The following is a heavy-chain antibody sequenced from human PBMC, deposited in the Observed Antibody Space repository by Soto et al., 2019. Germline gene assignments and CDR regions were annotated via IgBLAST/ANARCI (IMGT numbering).Heavy chain of an antibody. V-gene: IGHV4-39*07. Sequence: SETLSLTCTVSGGSISSSSYYWGWIRQPPGEGLEWIGSIYYSGSTYYNPSLKSRVTMSVDTSKNQVSLNLTSLTAADTATYYCARANWYSEYWGQGIPVTVSS. CDR2: IYYSGST. D-gene: IGHD7-27*01. CDR1: GGSISSSSYY. CDR3: ARANWYSEY. J-gene: IGHJ4*02.